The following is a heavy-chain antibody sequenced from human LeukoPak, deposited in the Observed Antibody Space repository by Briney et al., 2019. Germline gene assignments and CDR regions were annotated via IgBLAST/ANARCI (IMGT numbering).Heavy chain of an antibody. J-gene: IGHJ4*02. Sequence: PSQTLSLTCAVSGGSISSGGYSWSWVRQPPGKGLEWIGYIYHSGSTYYNPSLKSRVTISVDRSKNQFSLKLSSVTAADTAVYYCARAAMVRGVHFDYWGQGTLVTVSS. CDR1: GGSISSGGYS. CDR3: ARAAMVRGVHFDY. V-gene: IGHV4-30-2*01. D-gene: IGHD3-10*01. CDR2: IYHSGST.